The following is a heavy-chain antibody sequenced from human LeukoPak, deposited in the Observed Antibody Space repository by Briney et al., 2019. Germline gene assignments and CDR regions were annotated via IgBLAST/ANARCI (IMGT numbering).Heavy chain of an antibody. CDR2: ISYDGSNK. CDR1: GFTFSSYG. J-gene: IGHJ6*02. V-gene: IGHV3-30*18. Sequence: PGRSLRLSCAASGFTFSSYGMHWVRQAPGKGLEWVAVISYDGSNKYYADSVKGRFTISRDNSKNTLYLQMNSLRAEDTAVYYCAKAPEGNYYGMDVWGQGTTVTVSS. CDR3: AKAPEGNYYGMDV.